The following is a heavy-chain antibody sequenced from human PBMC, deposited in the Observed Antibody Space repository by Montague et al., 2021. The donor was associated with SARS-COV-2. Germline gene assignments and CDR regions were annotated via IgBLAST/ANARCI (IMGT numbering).Heavy chain of an antibody. V-gene: IGHV4-38-2*02. J-gene: IGHJ6*02. Sequence: SETLSLTCTVSGYSISSGYYWGWIRQPPGKGLEWIGSIYHSGSTYYNPSLKSRVTISVDTSKNQFSLKLSSVTAADTAVCYCAVHSNYYYYYGMDVWGQGTTVTVSS. CDR3: AVHSNYYYYYGMDV. CDR1: GYSISSGYY. D-gene: IGHD4-11*01. CDR2: IYHSGST.